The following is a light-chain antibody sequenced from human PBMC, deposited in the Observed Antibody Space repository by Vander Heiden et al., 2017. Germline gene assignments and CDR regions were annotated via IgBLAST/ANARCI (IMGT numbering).Light chain of an antibody. Sequence: ETELTQSPGTLSLSPGERATLSYRASQCVNSYLAWYQQKPGQAPRLLIYDASNRATGIPARFSGSGSGTDFTLTISSLEPEDTAVYYCHQRSNWRITFGPGTRLEIK. V-gene: IGKV3-11*01. CDR2: DAS. J-gene: IGKJ5*01. CDR1: QCVNSY. CDR3: HQRSNWRIT.